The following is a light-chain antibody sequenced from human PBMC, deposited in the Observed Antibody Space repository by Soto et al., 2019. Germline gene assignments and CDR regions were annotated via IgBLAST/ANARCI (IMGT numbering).Light chain of an antibody. CDR1: QSISSY. CDR2: AAS. J-gene: IGKJ3*01. CDR3: QQSSSTSLFT. V-gene: IGKV1-39*01. Sequence: DIQMTQSPSSLYAYVGDRVSITCRASQSISSYLNWYQHKPGKAPKLLIYAASSLQSGVPSRFSGSGSGTDFTLTISSLLPEDFATYYCQQSSSTSLFTFGPGTKVPI.